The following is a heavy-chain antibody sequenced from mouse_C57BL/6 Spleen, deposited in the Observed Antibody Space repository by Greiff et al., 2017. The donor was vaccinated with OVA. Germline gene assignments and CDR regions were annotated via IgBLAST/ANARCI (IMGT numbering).Heavy chain of an antibody. CDR2: INPSSGYT. Sequence: VQLQQSGAELARPGASVKMSCKASGYTFTSYTMHWVKQRPGQGLEWIGYINPSSGYTKYNQKFKDKATLTADKSSSTAYMQLSSLTSEDSAVYYCARWDGYYEYCDVWGTGTTVTVSS. V-gene: IGHV1-4*01. D-gene: IGHD2-3*01. CDR3: ARWDGYYEYCDV. J-gene: IGHJ1*03. CDR1: GYTFTSYT.